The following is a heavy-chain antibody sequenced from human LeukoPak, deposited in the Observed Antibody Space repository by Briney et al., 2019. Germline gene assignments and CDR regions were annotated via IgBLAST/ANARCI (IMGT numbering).Heavy chain of an antibody. V-gene: IGHV3-15*01. Sequence: GGSLRLSCAASGLTFADAWMTWVRQAPGKGLEWVGRIKSRADGGTTDYATPVKGRFIISRDDSRDTLYLQMNSLKTEDTALYYCTTDLTYSGPGYRGQGTLVTVSS. CDR1: GLTFADAW. CDR2: IKSRADGGTT. D-gene: IGHD1-26*01. J-gene: IGHJ4*02. CDR3: TTDLTYSGPGY.